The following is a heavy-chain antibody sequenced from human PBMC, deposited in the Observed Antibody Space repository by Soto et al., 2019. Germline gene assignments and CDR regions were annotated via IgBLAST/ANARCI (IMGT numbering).Heavy chain of an antibody. D-gene: IGHD3-22*01. CDR3: ASETYYYDSSGYPDDAFDI. CDR1: GFTFGSYS. Sequence: PGGSLRLSCAASGFTFGSYSMNWVRQAPGKGLEWVSYISSSSSTIYYADSVKGRFTISRDEAKNSLYLPMNSLRDEDTAVYYCASETYYYDSSGYPDDAFDIWGQGTMVTVSS. CDR2: ISSSSSTI. V-gene: IGHV3-48*02. J-gene: IGHJ3*02.